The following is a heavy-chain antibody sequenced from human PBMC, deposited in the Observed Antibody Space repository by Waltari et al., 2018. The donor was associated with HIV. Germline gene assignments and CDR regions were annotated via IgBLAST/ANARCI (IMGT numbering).Heavy chain of an antibody. Sequence: QVQLQQWGAGLLKPSETLSLTCAVYGGSFSDYYWSWIRQSSGKGLEWNGDVNASGGATYDPSLTSRVTITVDRSKNQFSLKLNSVTAADTAVYYCARLLLETTTVRALDACGQGTMVAVSS. D-gene: IGHD4-4*01. CDR1: GGSFSDYY. CDR3: ARLLLETTTVRALDA. J-gene: IGHJ3*01. CDR2: VNASGGA. V-gene: IGHV4-34*01.